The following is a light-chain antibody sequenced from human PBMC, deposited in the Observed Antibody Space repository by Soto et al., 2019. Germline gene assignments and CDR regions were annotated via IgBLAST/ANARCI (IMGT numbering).Light chain of an antibody. V-gene: IGLV2-14*01. CDR1: SSDVGGYNY. J-gene: IGLJ2*01. CDR3: SSYTSSSTSVV. Sequence: QSALTQPASVSGSPGQSITISCTGTSSDVGGYNYVSWYQQHPGKASKLMIYDVSNRPSGVSNRFSGSKSGNTASLTISGLQAEDEADYYCSSYTSSSTSVVFGGGTMVTVL. CDR2: DVS.